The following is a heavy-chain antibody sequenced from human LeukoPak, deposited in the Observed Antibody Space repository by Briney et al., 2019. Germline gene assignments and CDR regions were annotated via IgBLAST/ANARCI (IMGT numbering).Heavy chain of an antibody. CDR3: ARGALILWFGEVGAFDI. CDR1: GGSISSYY. V-gene: IGHV4-59*01. CDR2: IYYSGST. J-gene: IGHJ3*02. D-gene: IGHD3-10*01. Sequence: SETLSLTCTVSGGSISSYYWSWIRQPPGKGLEWIGYIYYSGSTNYNPSLKSRVTISVDTSKDQCSLKLSSVTAADTAVYYCARGALILWFGEVGAFDIWGQGTMVTVSS.